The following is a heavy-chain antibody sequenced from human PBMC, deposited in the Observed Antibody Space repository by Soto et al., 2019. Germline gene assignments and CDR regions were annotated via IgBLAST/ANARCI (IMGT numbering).Heavy chain of an antibody. D-gene: IGHD1-1*01. CDR3: ARDQDREQLGGNYYYALDV. CDR2: IIPIFRTP. V-gene: IGHV1-69*12. CDR1: GDTFDTFA. Sequence: QVQLVQSGAEVLKPGSSVKVSCKASGDTFDTFAISWVRQAPGQGLEWMGGIIPIFRTPDYAQKFQGRVTITADVSTSTAYMELSSLRSEDTAVYYWARDQDREQLGGNYYYALDVWGQGTTVSVSS. J-gene: IGHJ6*02.